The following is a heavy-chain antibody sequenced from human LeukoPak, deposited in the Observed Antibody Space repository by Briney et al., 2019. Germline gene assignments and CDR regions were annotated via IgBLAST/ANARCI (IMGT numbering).Heavy chain of an antibody. CDR1: GGTFSSYA. J-gene: IGHJ6*03. V-gene: IGHV1-69*13. CDR3: ARGEGSSSWPYHPSYYYYYYMDV. D-gene: IGHD6-13*01. Sequence: SVKVSCKASGGTFSSYAISWVRQAPGQGLEWMGGIIPIFGTANYAQKFQGRVTITADESTSTAYMELSSLRSEDTAVYYCARGEGSSSWPYHPSYYYYYYMDVWGEGTTVTISS. CDR2: IIPIFGTA.